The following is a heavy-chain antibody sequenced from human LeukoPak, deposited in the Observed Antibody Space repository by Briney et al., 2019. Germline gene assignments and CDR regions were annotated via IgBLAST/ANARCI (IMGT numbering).Heavy chain of an antibody. CDR1: GFTFSDYY. J-gene: IGHJ3*02. D-gene: IGHD3-16*01. V-gene: IGHV4-38-2*01. CDR3: ARQAPLLGDPFDI. CDR2: IYYSGST. Sequence: PGGSLRLSCAASGFTFSDYYMSWIRQPPGKGLEWIGSIYYSGSTYYNPSLKSRVTISLDTSKNQASLKLRSVTAADTAVYYCARQAPLLGDPFDIWGQGTMVTVSS.